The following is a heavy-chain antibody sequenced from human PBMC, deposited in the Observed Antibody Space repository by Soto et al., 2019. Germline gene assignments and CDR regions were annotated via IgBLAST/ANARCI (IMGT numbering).Heavy chain of an antibody. D-gene: IGHD1-26*01. J-gene: IGHJ4*02. V-gene: IGHV3-30*18. Sequence: QVQLVESGGGVVQPGRSLRLSCAASGFSFSNYGMHWVRQAPGKGLEWVAVVSYDGSDKYHADSVKGRFTISRDSSKNTLYLQMNSLRAEDTAVYYCAKDGDVGAAGYFFDTWGQGTLVTVSS. CDR1: GFSFSNYG. CDR3: AKDGDVGAAGYFFDT. CDR2: VSYDGSDK.